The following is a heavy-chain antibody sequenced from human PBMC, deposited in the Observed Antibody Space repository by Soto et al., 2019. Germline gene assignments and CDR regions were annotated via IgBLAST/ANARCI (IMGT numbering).Heavy chain of an antibody. V-gene: IGHV3-53*04. CDR2: IYSGGST. J-gene: IGHJ6*03. CDR3: AREGRKTDYYMDV. CDR1: GFTVSSNY. Sequence: GGSLRLSCAASGFTVSSNYMSWVRQAPGKGLEWVSVIYSGGSTYYADSVKGRFTISRHNSKNTLYLQMNSLRAEDTAVYYCAREGRKTDYYMDVWGKGTTVTVSS.